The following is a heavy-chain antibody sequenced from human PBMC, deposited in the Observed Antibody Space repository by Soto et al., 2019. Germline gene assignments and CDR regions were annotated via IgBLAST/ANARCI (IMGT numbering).Heavy chain of an antibody. CDR2: IYYSGST. D-gene: IGHD6-13*01. CDR1: GGSISSSSYY. Sequence: LETLSLTCTVSGGSISSSSYYWGWIRQPPGKGLEWIGSIYYSGSTYYNPSLKSRVTISVDTSKNQFSLKLSSVTAADTAVYYCARRGRIASPNWFDPWGQGTLVTVSS. V-gene: IGHV4-39*01. J-gene: IGHJ5*02. CDR3: ARRGRIASPNWFDP.